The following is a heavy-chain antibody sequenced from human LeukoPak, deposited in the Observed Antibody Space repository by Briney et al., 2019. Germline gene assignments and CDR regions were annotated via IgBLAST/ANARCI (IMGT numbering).Heavy chain of an antibody. V-gene: IGHV3-21*01. CDR3: ARGGGRSGWYHYFDY. D-gene: IGHD6-19*01. Sequence: GSLRLSCAASGFTFSSYSMNWVRQAPGKGLEWVSSITTSSSYIYYADSVKGRFTISRDNAKNSLYLQMNSLRAEDTAVYYCARGGGRSGWYHYFDYWGQGTLVTVSS. J-gene: IGHJ4*02. CDR2: ITTSSSYI. CDR1: GFTFSSYS.